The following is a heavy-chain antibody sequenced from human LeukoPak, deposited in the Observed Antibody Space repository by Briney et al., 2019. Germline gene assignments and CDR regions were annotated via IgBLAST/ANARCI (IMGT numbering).Heavy chain of an antibody. Sequence: EASVKVSCKASGYTFTGYYMHWVRQAPGQGLEWMGWINPNSGGTNYAQKFQGRVTMTRDTSISAAYMELSRLRSDDTAVYYCAREGPYSSGVFDYWGQGTLVTVSS. CDR3: AREGPYSSGVFDY. V-gene: IGHV1-2*02. CDR1: GYTFTGYY. D-gene: IGHD6-19*01. CDR2: INPNSGGT. J-gene: IGHJ4*02.